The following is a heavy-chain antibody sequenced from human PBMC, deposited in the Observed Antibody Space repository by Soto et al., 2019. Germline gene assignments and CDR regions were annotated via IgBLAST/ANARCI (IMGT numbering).Heavy chain of an antibody. J-gene: IGHJ6*02. D-gene: IGHD3-16*01. V-gene: IGHV5-51*01. Sequence: GESLKISCKGSGYSFTSYWIGWVRQMPGKGLEWMGIIYPGDSDTRYSPSFQGQVTISADKSISTAYLQWSSLKASDTAMYYCARLFSNNDYACNEIGTDVWHEGPTVTVS. CDR2: IYPGDSDT. CDR3: ARLFSNNDYACNEIGTDV. CDR1: GYSFTSYW.